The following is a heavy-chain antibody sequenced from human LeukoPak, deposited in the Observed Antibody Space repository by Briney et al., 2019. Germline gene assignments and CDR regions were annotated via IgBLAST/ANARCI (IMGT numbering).Heavy chain of an antibody. J-gene: IGHJ4*02. V-gene: IGHV4-59*01. CDR1: GGSISSYY. CDR2: IYYSGST. Sequence: SETLSLTCTVSGGSISSYYWSWIRQPPGKGLEWIGCIYYSGSTNYNPSLKSRVTISVDTSKNQFSLKLSSVTAADTAVYYCARYSSSSVPFDYWGQGTLVTVSS. CDR3: ARYSSSSVPFDY. D-gene: IGHD6-6*01.